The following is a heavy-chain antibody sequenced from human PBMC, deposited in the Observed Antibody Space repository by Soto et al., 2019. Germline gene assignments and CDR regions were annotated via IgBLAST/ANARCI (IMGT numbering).Heavy chain of an antibody. Sequence: QITLKESGPTLVNPTQTLTLTCTFSGFSLSTSGVGVGWIRQPPGKALEWLALIYWNDDKRYSPSLKSRLTITKDTSKNQVVLTMTNMDPVDTATYYCAHMASRRYCSSTSCPRPFDPWGQGTLVTVSS. D-gene: IGHD2-2*01. CDR3: AHMASRRYCSSTSCPRPFDP. CDR1: GFSLSTSGVG. J-gene: IGHJ5*02. CDR2: IYWNDDK. V-gene: IGHV2-5*01.